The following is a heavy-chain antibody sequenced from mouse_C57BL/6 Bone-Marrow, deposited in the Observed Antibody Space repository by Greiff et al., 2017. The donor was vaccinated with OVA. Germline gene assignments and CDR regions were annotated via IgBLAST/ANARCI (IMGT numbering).Heavy chain of an antibody. Sequence: VQLQQSGPELVKPGASVKISCKASGYTFTDYYMNWVKQSHGKSLEWIGDINPNNGGTSYNQTFKGKATLTVDKASSTAYMELRSMTSEDSAVYYCARDGNYVRYWYVDVWGTGTTVTVSS. CDR1: GYTFTDYY. CDR2: INPNNGGT. D-gene: IGHD2-1*01. CDR3: ARDGNYVRYWYVDV. J-gene: IGHJ1*03. V-gene: IGHV1-26*01.